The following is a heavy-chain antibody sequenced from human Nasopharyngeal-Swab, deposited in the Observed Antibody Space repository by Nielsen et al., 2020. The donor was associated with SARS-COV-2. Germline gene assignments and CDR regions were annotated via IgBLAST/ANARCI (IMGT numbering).Heavy chain of an antibody. D-gene: IGHD2-15*01. Sequence: SETLSLTCAVSGGSISSSNWWRWIRQPPGKGLEWIGEIYHSGSTNYNPSLKSRVTISVDTSKNQFSLKLSSVTAADTAVYYCARRGVVVRGGYYFDYWGQGTLVTVSS. CDR1: GGSISSSNW. CDR3: ARRGVVVRGGYYFDY. CDR2: IYHSGST. V-gene: IGHV4-4*02. J-gene: IGHJ4*02.